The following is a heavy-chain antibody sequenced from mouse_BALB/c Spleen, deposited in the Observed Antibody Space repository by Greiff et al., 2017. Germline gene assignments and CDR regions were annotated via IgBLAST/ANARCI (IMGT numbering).Heavy chain of an antibody. CDR3: ARTTGKGNHYVDY. V-gene: IGHV1S29*02. D-gene: IGHD4-1*02. CDR1: GYSFTGYN. Sequence: VQLQQSGPELEKPGASVKISCKASGYSFTGYNMNWVKQSNGKSLEWIGNIDPYNGGTGYNQKFKSKATLTVDNSSSTAYMELRSLTSEDSAVYYCARTTGKGNHYVDYWGQGTTLTVSS. J-gene: IGHJ2*01. CDR2: IDPYNGGT.